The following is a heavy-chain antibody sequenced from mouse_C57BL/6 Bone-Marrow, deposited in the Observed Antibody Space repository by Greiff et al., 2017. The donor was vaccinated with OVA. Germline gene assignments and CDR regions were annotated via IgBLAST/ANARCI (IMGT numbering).Heavy chain of an antibody. Sequence: QVQLQQPGAELVKPGASVKMSCKASGYTFTSYWITWVKPRPGQGLEWIGDIYPGSGSTNYNEKFKSKATLTADKSSSTAYMELRSLTSEDSAVYFCARVVARYFDVWGTGTTVTVSS. CDR2: IYPGSGST. CDR1: GYTFTSYW. CDR3: ARVVARYFDV. V-gene: IGHV1-55*01. D-gene: IGHD1-1*01. J-gene: IGHJ1*03.